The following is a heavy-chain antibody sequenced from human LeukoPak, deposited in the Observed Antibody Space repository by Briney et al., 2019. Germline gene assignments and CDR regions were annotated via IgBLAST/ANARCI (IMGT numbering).Heavy chain of an antibody. V-gene: IGHV3-64*01. Sequence: GGSLSLAWPASGFTFSSFAMRWDRQPEGNGLGYVSAISSNGGSTYYATSVKGTFTISRDNSKSTLYLQMGSLRAEDIAVYYCATAEGYYYDRSGDYGGQGTLLTVS. D-gene: IGHD3-22*01. CDR3: ATAEGYYYDRSGDY. J-gene: IGHJ4*02. CDR2: ISSNGGST. CDR1: GFTFSSFA.